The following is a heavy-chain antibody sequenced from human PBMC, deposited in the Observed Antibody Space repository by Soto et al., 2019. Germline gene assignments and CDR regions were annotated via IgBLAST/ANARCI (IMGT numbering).Heavy chain of an antibody. V-gene: IGHV4-30-4*01. CDR3: ARRQRSTMIVVVIADAFDI. CDR1: GGSISSGDYY. Sequence: SETLSLTCTVSGGSISSGDYYWSWIRQPPGKGLEWIGYIYYSGSTYYNPSLKSRVTISVDTSKNQFSLKLSSVTAADTAVYYCARRQRSTMIVVVIADAFDIWGQGTMVTVSS. D-gene: IGHD3-22*01. CDR2: IYYSGST. J-gene: IGHJ3*02.